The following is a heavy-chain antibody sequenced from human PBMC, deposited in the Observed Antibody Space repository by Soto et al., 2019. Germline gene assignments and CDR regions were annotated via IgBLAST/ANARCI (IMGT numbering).Heavy chain of an antibody. CDR1: GFPFSSNA. D-gene: IGHD3-3*01. V-gene: IGHV3-23*01. Sequence: EVQMLESGGGLVQPGGSLRLSCAASGFPFSSNAMSWVRQAPGKGLEWVSAISGSGGSTYYADSVKGRFTISRDNSKNTLYLQMNSLRADDTAVYYCAKERSAEGVFQHWGQGTLVTVSS. CDR2: ISGSGGST. CDR3: AKERSAEGVFQH. J-gene: IGHJ1*01.